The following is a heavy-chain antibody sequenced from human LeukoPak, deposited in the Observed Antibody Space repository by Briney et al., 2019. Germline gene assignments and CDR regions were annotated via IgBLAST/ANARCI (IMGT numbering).Heavy chain of an antibody. CDR3: ARRHSSSWYFDY. CDR2: IYTSGSI. Sequence: PSETLSLTCTISGGSISSYYWSWIRQSAGNGLEWIGRIYTSGSITYNPSLKSRVTLSLDTSKNQFPLKLSSVTAADTAVYYCARRHSSSWYFDYWGQGTLVTVSS. CDR1: GGSISSYY. J-gene: IGHJ4*02. D-gene: IGHD6-13*01. V-gene: IGHV4-4*07.